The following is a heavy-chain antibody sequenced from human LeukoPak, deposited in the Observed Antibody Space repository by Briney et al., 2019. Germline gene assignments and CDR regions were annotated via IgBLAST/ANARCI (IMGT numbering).Heavy chain of an antibody. J-gene: IGHJ4*02. V-gene: IGHV3-30-3*02. CDR3: AKPPSYDFWSGYFYFDY. D-gene: IGHD3-3*01. Sequence: GGSLRLSCAASGFTFSSYAMHWVRQAPGKGLEWVAVISYDGSNKYYADSVKGRFTISRDNSKNTLYLQMNSLRAEDTAVYYCAKPPSYDFWSGYFYFDYWGQGTLVTVSS. CDR2: ISYDGSNK. CDR1: GFTFSSYA.